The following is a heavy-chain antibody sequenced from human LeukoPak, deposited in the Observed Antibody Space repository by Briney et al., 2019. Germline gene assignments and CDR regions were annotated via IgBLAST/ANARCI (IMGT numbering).Heavy chain of an antibody. Sequence: GGSLRLSCAASGFTFSSYGMHWVRQAPGKGLEWVAFIRYDGSNKYYADSVKGRFTISRDNSKNTLYLQMNSLRAEDTAVYYCAKLGVYGGPQSWSAPGGRGPLVTVSS. CDR3: AKLGVYGGPQSWSAP. CDR2: IRYDGSNK. V-gene: IGHV3-30*02. D-gene: IGHD3-16*01. J-gene: IGHJ5*02. CDR1: GFTFSSYG.